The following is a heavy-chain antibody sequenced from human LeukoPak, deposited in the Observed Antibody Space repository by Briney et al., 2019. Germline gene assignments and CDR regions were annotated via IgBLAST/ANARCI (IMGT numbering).Heavy chain of an antibody. V-gene: IGHV4-39*07. CDR1: GGSISSGSYY. D-gene: IGHD6-13*01. J-gene: IGHJ4*02. Sequence: SETLSLTCTVSGGSISSGSYYWGWIRQPPGKGLEWIGSIYYSGSTYYKPSLKSRVTISLDTSKNQFSLKLSSVTAADTAVYYCARAYSPPQWSPFDYWGQGTLVAVSS. CDR3: ARAYSPPQWSPFDY. CDR2: IYYSGST.